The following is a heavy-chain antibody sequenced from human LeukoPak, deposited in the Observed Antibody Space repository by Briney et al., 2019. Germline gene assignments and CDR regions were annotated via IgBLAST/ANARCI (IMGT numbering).Heavy chain of an antibody. CDR2: VYYSGTT. Sequence: TSETLSPTCSVSGGSISSSGYCWGWIRQPPGKGLEWIGSVYYSGTTYYNPSLKSRVTISIDTSKNQFSLRLSSVTAEDTAVYYCAREYSSSRYGYWGQGTLVSVSS. CDR3: AREYSSSRYGY. J-gene: IGHJ4*02. CDR1: GGSISSSGYC. D-gene: IGHD6-13*01. V-gene: IGHV4-39*07.